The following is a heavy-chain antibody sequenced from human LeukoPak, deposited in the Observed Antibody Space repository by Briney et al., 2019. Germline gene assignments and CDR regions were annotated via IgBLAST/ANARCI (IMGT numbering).Heavy chain of an antibody. D-gene: IGHD5-24*01. Sequence: ASVKVSCKASGYTFTSNYMHWVRQAPGQGLEWMGVINPSGGRTSYAQKFQGRVTMTRDMSTSTVYMELSSLRSEDTAVYYCARLGEMATIDDYWGQGTLVTVSS. J-gene: IGHJ4*02. V-gene: IGHV1-46*01. CDR1: GYTFTSNY. CDR2: INPSGGRT. CDR3: ARLGEMATIDDY.